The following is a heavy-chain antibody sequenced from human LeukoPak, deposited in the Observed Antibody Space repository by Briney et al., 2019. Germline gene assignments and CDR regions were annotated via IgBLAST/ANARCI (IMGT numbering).Heavy chain of an antibody. CDR2: ISRGAGT. J-gene: IGHJ4*02. V-gene: IGHV4-38-2*02. CDR3: ARDHDVWVAPSFDY. D-gene: IGHD5-12*01. CDR1: GYSISTGYF. Sequence: SETLSLTCTVSGYSISTGYFWAWIRPPPGKGLEWIGSISRGAGTYYSPSLKSRVTMSLDTSKNQFSVNLNSVTAADTAVYYYARDHDVWVAPSFDYWGQGNLVSVSS.